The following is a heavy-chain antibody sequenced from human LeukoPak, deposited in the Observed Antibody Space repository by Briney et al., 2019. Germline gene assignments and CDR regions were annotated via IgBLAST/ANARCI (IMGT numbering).Heavy chain of an antibody. D-gene: IGHD1-26*01. CDR3: GKVGGAVGARPLLNATDY. V-gene: IGHV3-23*01. J-gene: IGHJ4*02. CDR2: LSGSGGST. Sequence: GGSLRLSCAASGFTFSTYAMSWVRQAPGKGLEWVSGLSGSGGSTYYADSVKGRFTISRDNSKNTLYLQMNSLRAEDTAVYYRGKVGGAVGARPLLNATDYWGQGTLVTVSS. CDR1: GFTFSTYA.